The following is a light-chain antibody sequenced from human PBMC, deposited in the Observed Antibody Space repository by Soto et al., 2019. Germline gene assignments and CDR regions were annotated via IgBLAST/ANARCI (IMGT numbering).Light chain of an antibody. V-gene: IGKV3-20*01. Sequence: EIVLTQSPGTLSLSPGERATLSCRASQSVSSSYLAWYQQKPGQDPRLLIYGASSRATGIPDRFSGSGSETDFTLTISRLEPEDFAVYYCQQYGSSPLITFGQGTRLETK. CDR1: QSVSSSY. CDR2: GAS. J-gene: IGKJ5*01. CDR3: QQYGSSPLIT.